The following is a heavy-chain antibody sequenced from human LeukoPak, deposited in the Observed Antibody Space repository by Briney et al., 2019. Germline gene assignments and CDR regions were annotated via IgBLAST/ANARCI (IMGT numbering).Heavy chain of an antibody. CDR2: IRDDGSNK. J-gene: IGHJ6*02. CDR1: GFTFSSYG. V-gene: IGHV3-30*02. Sequence: EGSLRLSCAASGFTFSSYGMHWVRQAPGKGLEWVAFIRDDGSNKYYADSVKGRFTISRDNSKNTLYLQMNSLRAEDTAVYYCANGYYYGSGRTYGMDVWGQGTTVTVSS. D-gene: IGHD3-10*01. CDR3: ANGYYYGSGRTYGMDV.